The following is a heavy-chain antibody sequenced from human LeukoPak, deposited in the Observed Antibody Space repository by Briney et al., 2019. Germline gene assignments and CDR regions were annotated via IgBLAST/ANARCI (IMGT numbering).Heavy chain of an antibody. V-gene: IGHV4-38-2*02. CDR2: IYTSGST. Sequence: SETLSLTCTVSGYSISSGYYWGWIRQPPGKGLEWIGRIYTSGSTNYNPSLKSRVTISVDTSKNQFSLKLSSVTAADTAVYYCARVENKGYFDYWGQGTLVTVSS. J-gene: IGHJ4*02. CDR3: ARVENKGYFDY. CDR1: GYSISSGYY.